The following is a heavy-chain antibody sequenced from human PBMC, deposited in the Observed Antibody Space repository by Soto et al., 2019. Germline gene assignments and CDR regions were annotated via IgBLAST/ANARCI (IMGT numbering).Heavy chain of an antibody. CDR1: GGTFSSYA. Sequence: GASVKVSCKASGGTFSSYAISWVRQAPGQGLEWMGGIITIFGTANYAQKFQGRVTITADESTSTAYMELSSLRSEDTAVYYCARRITGTTGYYYYYYGMDVWGQGTTVTVSS. D-gene: IGHD1-7*01. CDR3: ARRITGTTGYYYYYYGMDV. V-gene: IGHV1-69*13. J-gene: IGHJ6*02. CDR2: IITIFGTA.